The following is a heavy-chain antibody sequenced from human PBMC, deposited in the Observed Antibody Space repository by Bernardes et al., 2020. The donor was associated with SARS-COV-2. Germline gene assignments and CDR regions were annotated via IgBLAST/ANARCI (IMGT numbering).Heavy chain of an antibody. Sequence: SNTLSLTCTVSGGSISSYYGSWIRQPPGKGLEWIGYIYYSGSTNYNPSLKSRVTISVDTSKNQFSLKLSSVTAADTAVYYCARHNYDILTGYYGYMDVWGKGTTVTVSS. V-gene: IGHV4-59*08. CDR1: GGSISSYY. D-gene: IGHD3-9*01. CDR3: ARHNYDILTGYYGYMDV. CDR2: IYYSGST. J-gene: IGHJ6*03.